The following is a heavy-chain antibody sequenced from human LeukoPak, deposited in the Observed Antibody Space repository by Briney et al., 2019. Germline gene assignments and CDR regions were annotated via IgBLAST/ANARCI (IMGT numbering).Heavy chain of an antibody. V-gene: IGHV3-23*01. Sequence: PGGSLRLSCAASGFTFSSYAMSWVRQAPGKGLEWVSAISGSGGNTYYADSVKGRFTISRDSSKSTLYLQMNSLRAEDTAVYYCAKGYDSSGYYLFDYWGQGTLVTVSS. CDR2: ISGSGGNT. CDR1: GFTFSSYA. J-gene: IGHJ4*02. CDR3: AKGYDSSGYYLFDY. D-gene: IGHD3-22*01.